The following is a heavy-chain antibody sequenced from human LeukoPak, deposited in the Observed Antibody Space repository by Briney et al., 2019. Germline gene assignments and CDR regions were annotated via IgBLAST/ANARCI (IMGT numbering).Heavy chain of an antibody. CDR3: AKGPSLAAVDY. D-gene: IGHD3-16*01. V-gene: IGHV3-48*03. Sequence: GGSLRLSCAASGFTFSSYEMNWVRQAPGKGLEWVSYISSSGSTIYYADSVKGRFTISRDNAKNSLYLQMNSLRAEDTALYYCAKGPSLAAVDYWGQGTLVTVSS. J-gene: IGHJ4*02. CDR1: GFTFSSYE. CDR2: ISSSGSTI.